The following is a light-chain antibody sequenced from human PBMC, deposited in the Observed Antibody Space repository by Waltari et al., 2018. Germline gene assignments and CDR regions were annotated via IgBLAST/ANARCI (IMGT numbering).Light chain of an antibody. CDR1: RSNIGSNY. J-gene: IGLJ3*02. V-gene: IGLV1-47*01. Sequence: QSVLTQPPSASGTPGQRVTIPCSGSRSNIGSNYVSWYQQVPGTAPKLRIYRNNQRPSGVPDRFSGSKSGTSASLAISGLRSEDEVDYYCAAWDDSLSGRVFGGGTKVTVL. CDR3: AAWDDSLSGRV. CDR2: RNN.